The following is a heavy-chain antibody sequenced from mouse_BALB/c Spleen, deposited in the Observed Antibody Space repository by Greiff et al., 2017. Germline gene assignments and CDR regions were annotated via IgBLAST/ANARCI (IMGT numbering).Heavy chain of an antibody. V-gene: IGHV14-4*02. J-gene: IGHJ4*01. CDR2: IDPENGDT. Sequence: EVQLQQSGAELVRSGASVKLSCTASGFNIKDYYMHWVKQRPEQGLEWIGWIDPENGDTEYAPKFQGKATMTADTSSNTAYLQLSSLTSEDTAVYYCARSVYGNSMDYWGQGTSVTVSS. D-gene: IGHD2-1*01. CDR3: ARSVYGNSMDY. CDR1: GFNIKDYY.